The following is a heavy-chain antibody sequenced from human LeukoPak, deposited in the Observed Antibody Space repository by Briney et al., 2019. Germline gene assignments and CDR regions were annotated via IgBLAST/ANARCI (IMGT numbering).Heavy chain of an antibody. J-gene: IGHJ4*02. CDR3: AKASSGWYFDPLDY. D-gene: IGHD6-19*01. Sequence: PGGSLRLSCAASGFTFSSYAMSWVRQAPGKGLEWVSSIGGSGGSTYYADSVKGRFTISRDNSKNTLFLQMNSLRAEDTAVFYCAKASSGWYFDPLDYWGQGTLVTVSS. CDR1: GFTFSSYA. CDR2: IGGSGGST. V-gene: IGHV3-23*01.